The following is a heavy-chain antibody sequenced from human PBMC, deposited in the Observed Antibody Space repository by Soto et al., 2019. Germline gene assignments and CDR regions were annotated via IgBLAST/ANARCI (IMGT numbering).Heavy chain of an antibody. CDR3: AKDMITFGGVIVYYFDY. J-gene: IGHJ4*02. D-gene: IGHD3-16*02. CDR1: GFTFRSYA. V-gene: IGHV3-23*01. CDR2: ISGSGGST. Sequence: GGSLRLSCAASGFTFRSYAMSWVRQAPGKGLEWVSAISGSGGSTYYADSVKGRFTISRDNSKNTLYLQMNSLRAEDTAVYYCAKDMITFGGVIVYYFDYWGQGTLVTVSS.